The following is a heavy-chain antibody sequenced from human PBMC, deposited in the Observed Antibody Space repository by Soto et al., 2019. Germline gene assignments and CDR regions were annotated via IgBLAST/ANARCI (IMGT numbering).Heavy chain of an antibody. CDR2: IIPILGIT. Sequence: QVQLVQSGAEVKKPGSSVKVSCKASGGTFSSYTISWVRQAPGQGLEWMGRIIPILGITNYAQKFQGRVTITADNSTSAAYMELSSLISEDTAVYYCAMPNPQLGSGFPFVYWGQGTLVTVSS. D-gene: IGHD7-27*01. V-gene: IGHV1-69*02. CDR3: AMPNPQLGSGFPFVY. J-gene: IGHJ4*02. CDR1: GGTFSSYT.